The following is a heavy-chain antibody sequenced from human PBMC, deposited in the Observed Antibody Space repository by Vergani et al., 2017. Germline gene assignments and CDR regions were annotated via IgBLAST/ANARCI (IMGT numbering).Heavy chain of an antibody. CDR3: ATDRSTIATERYDY. CDR2: IKEDGSEK. J-gene: IGHJ4*02. D-gene: IGHD6-25*01. CDR1: GFSFRHYW. V-gene: IGHV3-7*01. Sequence: EVQLVESGGGLVQPGGSLRLSCAASGFSFRHYWMTWVRQAPGKGLEWVANIKEDGSEKYYVGSVKGRVTISRDNAKNSVYLQMNSLRAEDTAVYYCATDRSTIATERYDYWGQGTLVTVSS.